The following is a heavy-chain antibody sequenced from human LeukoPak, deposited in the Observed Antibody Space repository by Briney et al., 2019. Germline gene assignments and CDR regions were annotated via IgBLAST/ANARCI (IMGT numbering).Heavy chain of an antibody. V-gene: IGHV3-23*01. CDR2: ISGGGGTT. J-gene: IGHJ4*02. CDR3: ARVGYYGFWSGWYYFDY. D-gene: IGHD3-3*01. CDR1: GFTFSTYG. Sequence: PGGSLRLSCAASGFTFSTYGVSWVRQAPGKGLEWVSSISGGGGTTYYAESVKGRFTISRDNSKNTLYLQMNSLRAEDTAVYYCARVGYYGFWSGWYYFDYWGQGTLVTVSS.